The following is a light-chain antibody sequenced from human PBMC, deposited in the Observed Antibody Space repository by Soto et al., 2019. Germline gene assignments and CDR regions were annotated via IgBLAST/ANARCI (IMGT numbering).Light chain of an antibody. CDR1: QSVSSSY. CDR2: GAS. CDR3: QQYGSSPET. V-gene: IGKV3-20*01. J-gene: IGKJ1*01. Sequence: EIVLTQSPGTLSLSPRERATLSCRASQSVSSSYLAWYQQKPGQATRLLIYGASSRATGIPDRFSGSGSGTDFTLTISRLEPEDFAVYYCQQYGSSPETFGQGTKVDNK.